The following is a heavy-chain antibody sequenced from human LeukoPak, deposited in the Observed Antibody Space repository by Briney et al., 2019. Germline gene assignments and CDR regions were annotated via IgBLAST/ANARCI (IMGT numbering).Heavy chain of an antibody. CDR2: IYCSGST. Sequence: GSLRLSCVASGFTFSSHAMNWIRQPPGKGLEWIGYIYCSGSTNYNPSLKSRVTISVDTSRNQFSLKLSSVTAAETAVYYCAREGRYRYGYNEYHSYMDIWGKGTTVTVSS. CDR3: AREGRYRYGYNEYHSYMDI. J-gene: IGHJ6*03. V-gene: IGHV4-59*11. CDR1: GFTFSSHA. D-gene: IGHD5-24*01.